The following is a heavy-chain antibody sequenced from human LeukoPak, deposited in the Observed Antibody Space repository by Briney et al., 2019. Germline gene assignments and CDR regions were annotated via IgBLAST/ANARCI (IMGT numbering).Heavy chain of an antibody. V-gene: IGHV3-23*01. CDR2: ISGSGGST. CDR3: AARWTAAIVRHFDY. Sequence: GGSLRLSRAASGFTFSSYAMSWVRQAPGKGLEWVSAISGSGGSTYYADSVKGRFTISRDNSKNTLYLQMNSLRAEDTAVYYCAARWTAAIVRHFDYWGQGTLVTVSS. J-gene: IGHJ4*02. CDR1: GFTFSSYA. D-gene: IGHD3-16*02.